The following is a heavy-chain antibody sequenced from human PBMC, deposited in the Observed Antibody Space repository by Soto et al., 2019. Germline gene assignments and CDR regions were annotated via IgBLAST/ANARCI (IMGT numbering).Heavy chain of an antibody. CDR3: ARAIFYEHYYYYYYMDF. J-gene: IGHJ6*03. Sequence: SETLSLTCAVYGGSFSGYYWSWIRQPPGKGLEWIGEINHSGSTNYNPSLKSRVTISVDTSKNQFSLKLSSVTAADTAVYYCARAIFYEHYYYYYYMDFWGTGITVTVFS. CDR2: INHSGST. CDR1: GGSFSGYY. D-gene: IGHD3-3*01. V-gene: IGHV4-34*01.